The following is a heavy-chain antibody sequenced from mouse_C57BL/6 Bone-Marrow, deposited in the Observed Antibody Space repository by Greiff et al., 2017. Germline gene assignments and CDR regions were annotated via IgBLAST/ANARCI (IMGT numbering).Heavy chain of an antibody. J-gene: IGHJ3*01. CDR1: GYTFTSYW. D-gene: IGHD2-3*01. Sequence: VKLMQPGAELVRPGTSVKLSCKASGYTFTSYWMNWVKQRPGQGLEWIGVIDPSDSSTNYNQKFKGKATLTVDTSSSTAYMQLSSLTSEDSAVYYCARGLLAWFAYWGQGTLVTVSA. V-gene: IGHV1-59*01. CDR2: IDPSDSST. CDR3: ARGLLAWFAY.